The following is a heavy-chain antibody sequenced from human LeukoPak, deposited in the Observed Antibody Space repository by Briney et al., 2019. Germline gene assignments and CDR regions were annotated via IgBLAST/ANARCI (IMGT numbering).Heavy chain of an antibody. CDR3: AKARQWELLDFDY. J-gene: IGHJ4*02. V-gene: IGHV3-21*01. CDR2: ISSSSTYI. Sequence: GGSLRLSCAASGFTFSSYSMNWVRQAPGKGLEWVSSISSSSTYICYADSVKGRFTISRDDAKNSLYLQMNSLRAEDTAVYYCAKARQWELLDFDYWGQGTLVTVSS. D-gene: IGHD1-26*01. CDR1: GFTFSSYS.